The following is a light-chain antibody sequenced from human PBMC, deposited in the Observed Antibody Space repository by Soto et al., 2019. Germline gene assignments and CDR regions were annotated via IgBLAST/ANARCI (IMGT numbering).Light chain of an antibody. CDR3: LQRDNGLT. CDR1: QSVGSN. Sequence: EIVLTQSPTTLSLSPGERATLSCRASQSVGSNLAWFQEKPGQPPSLLIYDASNRATGIPARFSGSGSATDFTLTISRLEPEDFAVYYCLQRDNGLTFGGGTKVEI. V-gene: IGKV3-11*01. CDR2: DAS. J-gene: IGKJ4*01.